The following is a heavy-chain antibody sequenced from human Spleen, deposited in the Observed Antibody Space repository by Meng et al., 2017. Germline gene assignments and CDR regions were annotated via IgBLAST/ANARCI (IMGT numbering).Heavy chain of an antibody. J-gene: IGHJ6*02. CDR1: GFTFSSYA. Sequence: GESLKISCAASGFTFSSYAMNWVRQAPGKGLEWVSVIYSGGSTYYADSVKGRFTISRDNAKNSLYLQMNSLRAEDTAVYYCARDASDTEQLPYYFGMDVWGQGTTVTVSS. V-gene: IGHV3-66*01. CDR3: ARDASDTEQLPYYFGMDV. CDR2: IYSGGST. D-gene: IGHD6-13*01.